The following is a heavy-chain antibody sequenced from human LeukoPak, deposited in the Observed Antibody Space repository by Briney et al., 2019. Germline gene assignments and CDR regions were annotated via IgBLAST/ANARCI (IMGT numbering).Heavy chain of an antibody. V-gene: IGHV3-33*01. CDR2: IWYDGNRE. D-gene: IGHD3-16*01. CDR3: LRTGDGDAFDI. Sequence: GGSLRLSCAASGFSFRNNGMHWVRQAPGKGLEWVAVIWYDGNREYYADSVKGRFTISRDSSKNTLDLQMNSLRAEDTAVYYCLRTGDGDAFDIWGQGIRVIVSS. CDR1: GFSFRNNG. J-gene: IGHJ3*02.